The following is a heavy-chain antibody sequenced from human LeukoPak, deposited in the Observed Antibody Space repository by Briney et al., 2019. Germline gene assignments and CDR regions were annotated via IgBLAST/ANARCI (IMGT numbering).Heavy chain of an antibody. D-gene: IGHD1-7*01. V-gene: IGHV5-51*01. CDR2: IYPGDSDT. J-gene: IGHJ4*02. Sequence: GESLKISCKGSGYSLTSYWIGWVRQMPGKGLEWMGIIYPGDSDTRYSPSFQGQVTISADKSISTAYLQWSSLKASDTAMYYCARPTGPRAPNWNYVGYWGQGTLVTVSS. CDR1: GYSLTSYW. CDR3: ARPTGPRAPNWNYVGY.